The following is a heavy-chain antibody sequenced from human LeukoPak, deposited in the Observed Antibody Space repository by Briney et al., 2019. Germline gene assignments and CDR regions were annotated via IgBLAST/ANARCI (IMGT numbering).Heavy chain of an antibody. CDR2: MNPNSGNT. Sequence: GASVKVSCKASGYTFTSYDINWVRQATGQGLEWMGWMNPNSGNTGYAQKFQGRVTMTRNTSVSTAYMELSSLRSEDTAVYYCAREYYGSGSYYNGLDYWGQGTLVTVSS. J-gene: IGHJ4*02. D-gene: IGHD3-10*01. CDR3: AREYYGSGSYYNGLDY. V-gene: IGHV1-8*01. CDR1: GYTFTSYD.